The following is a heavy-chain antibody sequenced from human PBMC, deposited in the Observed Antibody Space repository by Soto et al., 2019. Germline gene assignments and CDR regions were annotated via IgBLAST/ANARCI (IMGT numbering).Heavy chain of an antibody. J-gene: IGHJ4*02. CDR3: ARDPDTSGSYRYYFDN. V-gene: IGHV3-30*14. D-gene: IGHD1-26*01. CDR2: ISYDGMNK. CDR1: GFTFSTYS. Sequence: QVQLVESGGGEVQPGGSLRLSCVASGFTFSTYSIHWVRQAPGRGLEWLTIISYDGMNKYYADSVKGRITISRDNSRNTVFLQMNSLRTEDTAVYYCARDPDTSGSYRYYFDNWGQGTLVTVSS.